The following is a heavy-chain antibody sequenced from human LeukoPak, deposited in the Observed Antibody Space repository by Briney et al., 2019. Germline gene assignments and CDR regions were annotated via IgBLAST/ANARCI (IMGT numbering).Heavy chain of an antibody. V-gene: IGHV4-59*01. CDR1: GGSMSNYY. Sequence: SETLSLTCTVSGGSMSNYYWSWIRQSPGKGLEWMGYVFYSGNTKYNPSHWSRVTISVDTSKKQFSLNLSSVTAADTAVYYCARDPGYTYGYYFDFWSQGTLVTVSS. D-gene: IGHD5-18*01. CDR3: ARDPGYTYGYYFDF. CDR2: VFYSGNT. J-gene: IGHJ4*02.